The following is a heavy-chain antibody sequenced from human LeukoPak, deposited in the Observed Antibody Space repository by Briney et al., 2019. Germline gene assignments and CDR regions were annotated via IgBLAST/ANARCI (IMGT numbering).Heavy chain of an antibody. V-gene: IGHV1-46*01. CDR3: ATEGNGYGSGVIDP. CDR2: INPSGGST. D-gene: IGHD3-10*01. J-gene: IGHJ5*02. CDR1: GYTFTSYY. Sequence: GASVKVSCKASGYTFTSYYMHWVRQAPGQGLEWMGIINPSGGSTIYAQKFQGRVTTTEDTSTDTAYMELSSLRSEDTAVYYCATEGNGYGSGVIDPWGQGTLVAVSS.